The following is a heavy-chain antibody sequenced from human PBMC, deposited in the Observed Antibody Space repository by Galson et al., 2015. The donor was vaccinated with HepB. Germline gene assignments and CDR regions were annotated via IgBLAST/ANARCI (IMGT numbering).Heavy chain of an antibody. CDR3: ARALRLYNGFDI. D-gene: IGHD3-16*02. Sequence: SLRLSCAASGFTLNNYGMHWVRQAPGKGLEWVAVIWYDGTSKYYADSVKGRFTISRDNPQNTLYLQMNSLRAEDTAVYYCARALRLYNGFDIWGQGTMVTVSS. CDR1: GFTLNNYG. J-gene: IGHJ3*02. V-gene: IGHV3-33*01. CDR2: IWYDGTSK.